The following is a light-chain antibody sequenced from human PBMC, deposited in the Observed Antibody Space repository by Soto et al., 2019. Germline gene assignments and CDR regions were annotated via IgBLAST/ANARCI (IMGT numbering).Light chain of an antibody. J-gene: IGKJ2*01. V-gene: IGKV1-39*01. CDR1: QSISTY. CDR2: AAS. CDR3: QQSYSTPPEYT. Sequence: DIQMTQSPCSLSASVGDRVTITCRAGQSISTYLHWYQQKPGKAPKLLIYAASNLQSGVPSRFSGGGSGTHFTLTINSLQPEDSATYFCQQSYSTPPEYTFGRGTKLEI.